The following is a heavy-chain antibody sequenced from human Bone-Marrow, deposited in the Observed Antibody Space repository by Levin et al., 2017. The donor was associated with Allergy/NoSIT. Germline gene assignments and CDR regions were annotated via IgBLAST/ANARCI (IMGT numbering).Heavy chain of an antibody. J-gene: IGHJ3*02. V-gene: IGHV3-33*01. Sequence: GESLKISCAASGFTFSSYGMHWVRQAPGKGLEWVAVIWYDGSNKYYADSVKGRFTISRDNSKNTLYLQMNSLRAEDTAVYYCARTEIPGYCSGGSCFGGLGAFDIWGQGTMVTVSS. D-gene: IGHD2-15*01. CDR2: IWYDGSNK. CDR1: GFTFSSYG. CDR3: ARTEIPGYCSGGSCFGGLGAFDI.